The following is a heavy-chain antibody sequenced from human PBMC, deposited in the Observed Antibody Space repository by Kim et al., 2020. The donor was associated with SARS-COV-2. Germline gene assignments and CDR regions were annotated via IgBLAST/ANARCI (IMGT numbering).Heavy chain of an antibody. D-gene: IGHD5-18*01. Sequence: GGSLRLSCAASGFTFSSYAMHWVRQAPGKGLEWVAVIWYDGSNKYYADSVKGRFTISRDNSKNTLYLQMNSLRAEDTAVYYCAKDGKYGYSYGRGGFDYWGQGTLVTVSS. CDR1: GFTFSSYA. CDR3: AKDGKYGYSYGRGGFDY. J-gene: IGHJ4*02. CDR2: IWYDGSNK. V-gene: IGHV3-33*06.